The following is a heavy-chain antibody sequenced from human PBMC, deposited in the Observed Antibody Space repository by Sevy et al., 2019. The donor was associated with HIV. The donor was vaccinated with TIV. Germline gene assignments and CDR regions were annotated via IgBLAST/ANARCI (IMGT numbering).Heavy chain of an antibody. J-gene: IGHJ6*02. CDR2: MNPDSGRR. CDR1: GYTFSGYD. V-gene: IGHV1-8*02. CDR3: ARADLDSSTFFYYYGMDV. D-gene: IGHD6-13*01. Sequence: ASVKVSCKASGYTFSGYDINWVRQATGQGLEWMGWMNPDSGRRGYAPKFQGRVTMTTNTSIDTAYMELRRLRSDDSAVYYCARADLDSSTFFYYYGMDVWGQGTTVTVSS.